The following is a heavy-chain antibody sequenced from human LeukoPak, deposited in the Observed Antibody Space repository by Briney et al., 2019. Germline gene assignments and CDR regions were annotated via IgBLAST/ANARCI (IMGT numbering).Heavy chain of an antibody. V-gene: IGHV3-20*04. Sequence: PGGSLRLSCAASGFTFDDYGINSVRQAPGKGLEWVSGITRNGGSTGYADSVKGRFTISRDNAKNSLYLQMNSLRAEDTALYYCARPPGSSWGNWFDPWGQGTLVTVSS. CDR1: GFTFDDYG. CDR2: ITRNGGST. D-gene: IGHD6-13*01. CDR3: ARPPGSSWGNWFDP. J-gene: IGHJ5*02.